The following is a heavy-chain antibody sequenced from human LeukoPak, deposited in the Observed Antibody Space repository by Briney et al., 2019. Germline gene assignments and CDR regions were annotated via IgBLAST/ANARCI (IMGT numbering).Heavy chain of an antibody. CDR2: INHSGST. J-gene: IGHJ4*02. CDR1: GFTFSSYS. V-gene: IGHV4-34*01. Sequence: GSLRLSCAASGFTFSSYSMNWVRQAPGKGLEWIGEINHSGSTNYNPSLKSRVTISVDTSKNQFSLKLSSVTAADTAVYYCARLVEQQLSLCYFDYWGQGTLVTVSS. D-gene: IGHD6-13*01. CDR3: ARLVEQQLSLCYFDY.